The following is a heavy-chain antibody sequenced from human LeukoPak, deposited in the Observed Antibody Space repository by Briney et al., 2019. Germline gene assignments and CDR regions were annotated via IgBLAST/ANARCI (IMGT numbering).Heavy chain of an antibody. CDR1: GGSTSSYY. J-gene: IGHJ2*01. CDR3: ASTIRGDGYNYWYFDL. CDR2: IYYSGST. V-gene: IGHV4-59*01. Sequence: PETLSLTCTVAGGSTSSYYWSWIRQPPGKGLEWIGYIYYSGSTNYNPSLKSRVTISVDTSKNQFSLKLSSVTAADTAVYYCASTIRGDGYNYWYFDLWGRGTLFTVSS. D-gene: IGHD5-24*01.